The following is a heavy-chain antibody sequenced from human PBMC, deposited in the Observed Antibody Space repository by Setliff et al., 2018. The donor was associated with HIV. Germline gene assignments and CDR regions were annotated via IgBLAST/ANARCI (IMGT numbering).Heavy chain of an antibody. CDR3: ARGSEDNVWFDP. CDR2: MKPSSDAT. J-gene: IGHJ5*02. CDR1: GGTFSSYA. D-gene: IGHD3-10*01. V-gene: IGHV1-8*02. Sequence: ASVKVSCKASGGTFSSYAISWVRQAPGQGLEWMGAMKPSSDATFYAQKLQDRVTMTRDTSTSTAYMELRSLRSDDTAIYYCARGSEDNVWFDPWGQGTLVTVSS.